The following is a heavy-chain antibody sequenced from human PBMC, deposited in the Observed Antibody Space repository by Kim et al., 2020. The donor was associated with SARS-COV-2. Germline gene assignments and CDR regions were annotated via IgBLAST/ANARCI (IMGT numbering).Heavy chain of an antibody. D-gene: IGHD1-26*01. V-gene: IGHV4-39*01. CDR1: GGSISSSSYY. J-gene: IGHJ4*02. CDR2: IYYSGSI. CDR3: AGQGATSPLFWYFDY. Sequence: SETLSLTCIVSGGSISSSSYYWGWIRQPPGKGLEWIGSIYYSGSIYYNPSLKSRVTISVDTSKNQFPLKLSSVTAADTAVYYCAGQGATSPLFWYFDYWGQKALVTASS.